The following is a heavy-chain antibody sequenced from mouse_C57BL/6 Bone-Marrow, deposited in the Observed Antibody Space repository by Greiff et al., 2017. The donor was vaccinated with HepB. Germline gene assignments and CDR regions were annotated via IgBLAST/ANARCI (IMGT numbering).Heavy chain of an antibody. CDR3: ALIYYDYDGPMDY. V-gene: IGHV2-2*01. CDR2: IWSGGST. CDR1: GFSLTSYG. Sequence: QVQLQQSGPGLVQPSQSLSITCTVSGFSLTSYGVHWVRQSPGKGLEWLGVIWSGGSTDYNAAFISRLSISKDNPKSQVFFKMNSMQADDTAIYYCALIYYDYDGPMDYWGQGTSVTVSS. J-gene: IGHJ4*01. D-gene: IGHD2-4*01.